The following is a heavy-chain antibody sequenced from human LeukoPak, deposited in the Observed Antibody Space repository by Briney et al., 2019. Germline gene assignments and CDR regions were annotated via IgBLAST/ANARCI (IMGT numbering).Heavy chain of an antibody. CDR1: GGSISTNSYY. J-gene: IGHJ4*02. CDR2: ISYGVTT. CDR3: ARHLRGASIYYDY. V-gene: IGHV4-39*01. D-gene: IGHD1-26*01. Sequence: SETLSLTCTVSGGSISTNSYYWAWIRQPPGKGLEWIGSISYGVTTYYNPPLKSRVTISIDTSKNQFSLKLSSVTAADTAVYYCARHLRGASIYYDYWGQGTLVTVSS.